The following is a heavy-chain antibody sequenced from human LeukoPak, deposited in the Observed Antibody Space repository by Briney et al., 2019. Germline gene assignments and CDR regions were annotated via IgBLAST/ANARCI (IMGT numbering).Heavy chain of an antibody. V-gene: IGHV4-39*07. J-gene: IGHJ4*02. CDR3: ARASGYYYGDFDY. Sequence: SETLSLTCTVSGGSISSSSWYWGWIRQPPGKGLEWIGTIYYSGSTYYNPSLKSRITISVDTSKNQFSLKLSSVTAADTAVYYCARASGYYYGDFDYWGQGTRVTVSS. CDR1: GGSISSSSWY. CDR2: IYYSGST. D-gene: IGHD3-22*01.